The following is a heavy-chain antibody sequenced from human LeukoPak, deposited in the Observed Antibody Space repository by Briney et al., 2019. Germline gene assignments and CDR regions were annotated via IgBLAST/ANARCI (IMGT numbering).Heavy chain of an antibody. CDR1: GGSISSYY. V-gene: IGHV4-59*01. CDR3: ARRGYSYGYVDY. J-gene: IGHJ4*02. CDR2: IYYSGST. Sequence: SETLSLTCTVSGGSISSYYWSWIRQPPRKGLEWIGYIYYSGSTNYNPSLKSRVTISVDTSKNQFSLKLSSVTAADTAVYYCARRGYSYGYVDYWGQRTLVTVPS. D-gene: IGHD5-18*01.